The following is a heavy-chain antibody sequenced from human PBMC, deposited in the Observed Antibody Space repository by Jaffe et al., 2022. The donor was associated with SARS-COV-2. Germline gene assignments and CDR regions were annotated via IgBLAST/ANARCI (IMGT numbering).Heavy chain of an antibody. J-gene: IGHJ6*02. V-gene: IGHV3-11*01. CDR1: GFTFSDYY. CDR3: ARDRYCSGGSCWGLKPGHYYYYGMDV. D-gene: IGHD2-15*01. Sequence: QVQLVESGGGLVKPGGSLRLSCAASGFTFSDYYMSWIRQAPGKGLEWVSYISSSGSTIYYADSVKGRFTISRDNAKNSLYLQMNSLRAEDTAVYYCARDRYCSGGSCWGLKPGHYYYYGMDVWGQGTTVTVSS. CDR2: ISSSGSTI.